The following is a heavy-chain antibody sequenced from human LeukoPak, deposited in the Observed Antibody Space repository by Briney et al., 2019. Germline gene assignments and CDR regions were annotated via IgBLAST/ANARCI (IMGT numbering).Heavy chain of an antibody. CDR1: RSSFSSYS. CDR3: ARSPVQLEQNENP. D-gene: IGHD1-1*01. CDR2: ISGRSDSI. Sequence: GGSLRLSCVASRSSFSSYSMNWVRQAPGRGLEWISYISGRSDSIYYADSVKGRFTISRDNAKNSLYLQMNSLRAEDTAVYYCARSPVQLEQNENPWGQGTLVTVSS. J-gene: IGHJ5*02. V-gene: IGHV3-48*04.